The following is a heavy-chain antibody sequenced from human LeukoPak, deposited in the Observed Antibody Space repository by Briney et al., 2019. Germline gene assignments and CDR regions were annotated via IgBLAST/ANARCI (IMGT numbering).Heavy chain of an antibody. Sequence: GRSLRLSCTASGFTSSSYWMSWVRQAPGKGLEWVANIKQDGSEKDYVDSVKGRFTISRDNPKNSLYLQMNSLRAEDTAVYYCARYCGGDCYGMDVWGQGTTVTVSS. D-gene: IGHD2-21*02. V-gene: IGHV3-7*01. CDR1: GFTSSSYW. CDR3: ARYCGGDCYGMDV. J-gene: IGHJ6*02. CDR2: IKQDGSEK.